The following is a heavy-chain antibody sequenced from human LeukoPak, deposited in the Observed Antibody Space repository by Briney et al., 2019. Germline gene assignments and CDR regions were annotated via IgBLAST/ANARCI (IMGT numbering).Heavy chain of an antibody. J-gene: IGHJ3*02. D-gene: IGHD6-13*01. Sequence: PSETLSLTCTVSGGSISSSSYYWGWIRQPPGKGLEWIGSIYYSGSTYYNPSLKSRVTISVDTSKNQFSLKLSSVTAADTAVYYCAKQQPVEDAFDIWGQGTMVTVSS. V-gene: IGHV4-39*01. CDR2: IYYSGST. CDR3: AKQQPVEDAFDI. CDR1: GGSISSSSYY.